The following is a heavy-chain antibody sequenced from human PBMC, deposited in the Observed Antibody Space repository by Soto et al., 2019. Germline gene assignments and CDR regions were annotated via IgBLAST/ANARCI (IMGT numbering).Heavy chain of an antibody. V-gene: IGHV3-30-3*01. Sequence: QVQLVESGGGVVQPGRSLRLSCAASGFTFSSYAMHWVRQAPGKGLEWVAVISYDGSNKYYADSVKGRFTISRDNSKQALYLQRNRLRAGDTAVYFGARGGGGDFDYWGQGTLVTVSS. CDR1: GFTFSSYA. CDR3: ARGGGGDFDY. CDR2: ISYDGSNK. D-gene: IGHD2-21*01. J-gene: IGHJ4*02.